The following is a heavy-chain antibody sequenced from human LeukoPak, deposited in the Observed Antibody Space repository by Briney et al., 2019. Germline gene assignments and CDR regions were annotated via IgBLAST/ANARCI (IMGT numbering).Heavy chain of an antibody. CDR3: TKAQRPRHDLGNFYFDY. CDR2: VSYDASST. CDR1: RFTFSTNG. V-gene: IGHV3-30*18. D-gene: IGHD7-27*01. Sequence: GGPLRLSCAASRFTFSTNGMHWVRQAPGKGLEWVAVVSYDASSTYYADSVKGRFTISRDNSKNTLYLQMNSLRSDDTAVYYWTKAQRPRHDLGNFYFDYWGQGTLVTVSS. J-gene: IGHJ4*02.